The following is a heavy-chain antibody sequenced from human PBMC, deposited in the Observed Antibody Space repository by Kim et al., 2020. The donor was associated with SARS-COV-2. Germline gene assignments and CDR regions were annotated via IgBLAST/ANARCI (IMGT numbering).Heavy chain of an antibody. D-gene: IGHD2-2*01. CDR2: IKSKTDGGAT. CDR1: GFTFSNAW. V-gene: IGHV3-15*01. J-gene: IGHJ4*02. Sequence: GGSLRLSCAASGFTFSNAWMRWVRQAPGKGLEWVVRIKSKTDGGATDYAAPVKGRFTISRDDSKNTLYLQMNSLKTEDTAVYYWTTDCPLATSCYPNYWGQGTLVTVSS. CDR3: TTDCPLATSCYPNY.